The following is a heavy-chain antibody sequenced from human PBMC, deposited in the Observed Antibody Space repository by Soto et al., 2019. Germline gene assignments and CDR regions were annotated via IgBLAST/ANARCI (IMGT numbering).Heavy chain of an antibody. J-gene: IGHJ4*02. D-gene: IGHD3-10*01. CDR3: ARGPRLRGLHRFDY. Sequence: SETLSLTCTVYGGSFSGYSWTWIRQPPGKGLEWIGEIDHGGSTNYNPSLKSRVTISIDTSKNQFSLKLSSVAAADTAVYYCARGPRLRGLHRFDYWGEGTMVTVYS. V-gene: IGHV4-34*01. CDR1: GGSFSGYS. CDR2: IDHGGST.